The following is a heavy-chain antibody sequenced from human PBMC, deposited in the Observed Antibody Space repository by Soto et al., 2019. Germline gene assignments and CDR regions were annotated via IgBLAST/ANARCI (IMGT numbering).Heavy chain of an antibody. CDR2: IYYSGST. CDR3: ARKTAVTKGYYYYYGMDV. Sequence: SETLSLTCTVSGGSISSYYWSWIRQPPGKGLEWIGYIYYSGSTNYNPSLKSRVTISVDTSKNQFSLKLSSVTAADTAVYYCARKTAVTKGYYYYYGMDVWGQGTTVTGSS. CDR1: GGSISSYY. V-gene: IGHV4-59*01. D-gene: IGHD4-17*01. J-gene: IGHJ6*02.